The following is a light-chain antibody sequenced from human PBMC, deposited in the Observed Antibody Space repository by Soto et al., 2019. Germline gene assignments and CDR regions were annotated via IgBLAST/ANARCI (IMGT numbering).Light chain of an antibody. CDR2: EVT. V-gene: IGLV2-8*01. CDR1: NSDVGGYNF. J-gene: IGLJ1*01. CDR3: SSYAGSNNRYV. Sequence: QSALTQPPSASGSPGQSVTISCTGTNSDVGGYNFVSWYQQHPGKAPKLIIYEVTKRPSGVPDRFSGSKSGKTASLTVSGLQAEDEADYYCSSYAGSNNRYVFGTGTKDTV.